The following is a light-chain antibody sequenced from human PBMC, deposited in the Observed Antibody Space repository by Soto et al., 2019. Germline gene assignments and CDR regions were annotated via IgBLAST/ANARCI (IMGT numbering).Light chain of an antibody. CDR3: QQYNSWLWT. V-gene: IGKV3-15*01. CDR1: PSVSSK. CDR2: GAS. Sequence: EIVMTQCPAPLSESPGAVATLSCRASPSVSSKLAWYQQKPGQAPMLLIYGASTRATGIPARFSGSGSGTEFTLIISSLQSEDSAVYYCQQYNSWLWTFGQGTKVDIK. J-gene: IGKJ1*01.